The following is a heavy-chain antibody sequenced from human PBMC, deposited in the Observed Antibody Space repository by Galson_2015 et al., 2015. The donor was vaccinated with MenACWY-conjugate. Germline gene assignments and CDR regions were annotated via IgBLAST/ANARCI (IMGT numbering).Heavy chain of an antibody. J-gene: IGHJ6*02. CDR2: INHGGST. CDR1: GVSFSNNY. CDR3: ARRDFYSYYGMDV. V-gene: IGHV4-34*01. Sequence: ETLSLTCAVSGVSFSNNYWAWIRQPPGKGLEWLGEINHGGSTNNNPSLKSRVTLSVDTSKKQFSLKLSSLTAADTAIYYCARRDFYSYYGMDVWGQGTTVTVSS.